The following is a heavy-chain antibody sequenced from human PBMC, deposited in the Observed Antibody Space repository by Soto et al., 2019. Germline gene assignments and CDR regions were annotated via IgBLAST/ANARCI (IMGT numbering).Heavy chain of an antibody. V-gene: IGHV3-33*01. CDR2: IWYDGSNK. CDR1: GFTFSSYG. Sequence: HPGGSLRLSCAASGFTFSSYGMHWVRQAPGKGLEWVAVIWYDGSNKYYADSVKGRFTISRDNSKNTLYLQMNSLRAEDTAVYYCARDLNGATQFGWGQGTLVTVSS. CDR3: ARDLNGATQFG. J-gene: IGHJ4*02. D-gene: IGHD1-26*01.